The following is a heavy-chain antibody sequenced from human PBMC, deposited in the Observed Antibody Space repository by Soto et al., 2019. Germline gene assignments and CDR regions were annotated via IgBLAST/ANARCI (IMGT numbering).Heavy chain of an antibody. CDR2: ISSSGRRT. D-gene: IGHD3-3*01. J-gene: IGHJ5*02. V-gene: IGHV3-23*01. CDR3: AKVDKYGVVVEYFDP. Sequence: GGSLRLSCGTSGFTFANFGMGWVRQAPGKGLYWVSGISSSGRRTYYADSVKGRFTISRDNSKNTLYLQMDSLRGDDTAVYYCAKVDKYGVVVEYFDPWGQGALVTVSS. CDR1: GFTFANFG.